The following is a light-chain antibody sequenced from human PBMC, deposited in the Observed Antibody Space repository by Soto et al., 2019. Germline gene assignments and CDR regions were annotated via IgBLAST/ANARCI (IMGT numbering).Light chain of an antibody. V-gene: IGKV1-39*01. CDR3: QQSYSTPWT. CDR1: QSISNY. Sequence: DIQMTQSPSSLSASVGDRVTIPCRASQSISNYLSWYQQIPGKAPKLLIYAASTLRSGVSSRFSGSGSGTDITLTSSSLQPEDFATYYCQQSYSTPWTFGQGTKVEIK. CDR2: AAS. J-gene: IGKJ1*01.